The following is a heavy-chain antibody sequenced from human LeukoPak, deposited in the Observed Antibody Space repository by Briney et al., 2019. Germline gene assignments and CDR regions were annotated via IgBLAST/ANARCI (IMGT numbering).Heavy chain of an antibody. Sequence: ESLLISCKVSVYRFTSYWSSCVRQMRVRGLEWMGRSDHSHSYTNYSPSFQGHVTISADKSISTAYLQWSSLKASDTAMYYCARGYYYGSGTSPQTTPIAYWGQGTLVTVS. V-gene: IGHV5-10-1*01. CDR3: ARGYYYGSGTSPQTTPIAY. D-gene: IGHD3-10*01. CDR2: SDHSHSYT. CDR1: VYRFTSYW. J-gene: IGHJ4*02.